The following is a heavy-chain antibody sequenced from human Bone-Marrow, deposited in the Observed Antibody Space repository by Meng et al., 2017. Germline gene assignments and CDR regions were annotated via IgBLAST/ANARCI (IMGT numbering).Heavy chain of an antibody. J-gene: IGHJ3*02. D-gene: IGHD4-11*01. Sequence: GESLKISCAASGFTFSDYYMSWIRQAPGKGLEWVSYISSSGSTIYYADSVKGRFTISRDNAKNSLYLQMNSLRAEDTAVYYCARDPLGGNYSGGAFDIWGQGTMVTV. CDR1: GFTFSDYY. V-gene: IGHV3-11*01. CDR3: ARDPLGGNYSGGAFDI. CDR2: ISSSGSTI.